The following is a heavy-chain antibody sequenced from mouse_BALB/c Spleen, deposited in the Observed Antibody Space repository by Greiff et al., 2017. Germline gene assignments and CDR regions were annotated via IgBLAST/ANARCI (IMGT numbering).Heavy chain of an antibody. V-gene: IGHV1-18*01. CDR1: GYTFTDYN. CDR3: ARAFYYGSRKLDY. CDR2: INPNNGGT. Sequence: VQLQQSGPELVKPGASVKIPCKASGYTFTDYNMDWVKQSHGKSLEWIGDINPNNGGTIYNQKFKGKATLTVDKSSSTAYMELRSLTSEDTAVYYCARAFYYGSRKLDYWGQGTTLTVSS. J-gene: IGHJ2*01. D-gene: IGHD1-1*01.